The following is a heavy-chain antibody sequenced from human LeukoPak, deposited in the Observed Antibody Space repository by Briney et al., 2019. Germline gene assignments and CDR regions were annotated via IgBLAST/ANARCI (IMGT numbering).Heavy chain of an antibody. CDR3: ARAHSQGIAVAGPLYMDV. Sequence: GGSLRLSCAASGFTFSSYSMNWVRQAPGKGLEWVSYISSSSSTIYYADSVKGRFTISRDNAKNSLYLQMNSLRAEDTAVYYCARAHSQGIAVAGPLYMDVWGKGTTVTVSS. V-gene: IGHV3-48*04. D-gene: IGHD6-19*01. CDR2: ISSSSSTI. J-gene: IGHJ6*03. CDR1: GFTFSSYS.